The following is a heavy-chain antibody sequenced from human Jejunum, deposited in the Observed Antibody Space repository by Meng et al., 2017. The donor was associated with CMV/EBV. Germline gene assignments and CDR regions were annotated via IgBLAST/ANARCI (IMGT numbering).Heavy chain of an antibody. CDR1: FAFSAYP. J-gene: IGHJ5*02. V-gene: IGHV3-23*01. CDR2: IRGSGDKT. Sequence: FAFSAYPMSWVRQAPGKGPEWVSAIRGSGDKTSYADSVTGRFSISRDNSKNTLFLQMNGLRAEDTAIYYCAPVGGWGTGTPTTLITWGQGTLVTVSS. D-gene: IGHD4-17*01. CDR3: APVGGWGTGTPTTLIT.